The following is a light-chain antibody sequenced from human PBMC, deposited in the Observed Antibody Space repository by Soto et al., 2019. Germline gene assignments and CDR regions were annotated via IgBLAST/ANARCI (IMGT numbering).Light chain of an antibody. J-gene: IGLJ3*02. CDR2: SNN. Sequence: QSVLTQPPSVSGAPGQRVTISCTGISSNIGAGYDVHWYQQLPGTAPKLLISSNNNRPSGVPDRFSGSKSGTSASLAITGLQTEDEAEHYCQSFDGRGSGWVFGGGTKLAVL. CDR3: QSFDGRGSGWV. CDR1: SSNIGAGYD. V-gene: IGLV1-40*01.